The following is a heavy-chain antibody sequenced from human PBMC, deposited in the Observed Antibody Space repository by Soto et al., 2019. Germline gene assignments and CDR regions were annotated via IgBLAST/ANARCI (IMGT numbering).Heavy chain of an antibody. Sequence: QVQLVQSGAEVKKPGSSVKVSCKANRGTFSSYTIRWVRQAPGQGLEWMGRIIPILGIANYAQKFQGRVTITADKSTSTAYMELSSLRFEDTAVYYCARITLAAAVDPWGQGTLVTVSS. V-gene: IGHV1-69*02. CDR3: ARITLAAAVDP. J-gene: IGHJ5*02. CDR1: RGTFSSYT. CDR2: IIPILGIA. D-gene: IGHD6-13*01.